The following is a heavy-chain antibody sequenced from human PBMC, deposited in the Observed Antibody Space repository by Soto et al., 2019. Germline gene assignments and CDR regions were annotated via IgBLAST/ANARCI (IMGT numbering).Heavy chain of an antibody. V-gene: IGHV4-59*01. D-gene: IGHD3-22*01. CDR1: GASITSDY. CDR2: VSYAGVT. CDR3: ASGLYDNRGYSEAFDI. Sequence: LSLSCTVSGASITSDYWNWIRQPPGKGLEWIAFVSYAGVTNYNPSLKSRVTISIDTSRNQFSLRLSSVTAADTAMYYCASGLYDNRGYSEAFDIWGQGTMVTVSS. J-gene: IGHJ3*02.